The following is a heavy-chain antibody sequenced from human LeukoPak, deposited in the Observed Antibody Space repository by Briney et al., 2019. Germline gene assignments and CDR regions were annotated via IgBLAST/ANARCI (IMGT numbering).Heavy chain of an antibody. D-gene: IGHD2-2*01. J-gene: IGHJ6*02. V-gene: IGHV1-18*01. CDR2: ISAYNGNT. CDR1: GYTFTSYG. CDR3: ASGTPRYCSSTSCYVGNYYYYGMDV. Sequence: ASVNVSCKASGYTFTSYGISWVRQAPGQGLEWMGWISAYNGNTNYAQKLQGRVTMTTDTSTSTAYMELRSLRSDDTAVYYCASGTPRYCSSTSCYVGNYYYYGMDVWGQGTTVTVSS.